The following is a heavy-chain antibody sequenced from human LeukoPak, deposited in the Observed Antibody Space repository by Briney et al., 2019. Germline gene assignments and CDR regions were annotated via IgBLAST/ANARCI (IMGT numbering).Heavy chain of an antibody. D-gene: IGHD4-11*01. CDR1: GGSFSAYY. CDR2: INHSGST. Sequence: SETLYLTCAVYGGSFSAYYWSRIRQPPGKGLEWIGEINHSGSTNYNPSLKSRVTISVDTSKNQFSLKLSSVIAADTAMYYCTRGPYSNLGRFDYWGQGTLVTVSS. J-gene: IGHJ4*02. V-gene: IGHV4-34*01. CDR3: TRGPYSNLGRFDY.